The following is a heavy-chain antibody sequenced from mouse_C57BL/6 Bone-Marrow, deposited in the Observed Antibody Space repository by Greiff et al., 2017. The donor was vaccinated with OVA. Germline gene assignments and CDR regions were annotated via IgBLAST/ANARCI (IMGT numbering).Heavy chain of an antibody. V-gene: IGHV2-2*01. CDR3: ARCYDGYPRFAY. D-gene: IGHD2-3*01. CDR1: GFSLTSYG. CDR2: IWSGGST. J-gene: IGHJ3*01. Sequence: VKLQESGPGLVQPSQSLSITCTVSGFSLTSYGVHWVRQSPGTGLEWLGVIWSGGSTDYNAAFISRLSISKDNSKSQVFFKMNSLQADDTAIYYCARCYDGYPRFAYWGQGTLVTVSA.